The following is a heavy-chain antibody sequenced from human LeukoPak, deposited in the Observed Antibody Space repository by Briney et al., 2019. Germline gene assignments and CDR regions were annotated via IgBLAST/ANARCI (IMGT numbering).Heavy chain of an antibody. CDR3: AKDRAEYFQH. V-gene: IGHV3-21*04. CDR2: ISSSSDYI. CDR1: GFTFTTFN. J-gene: IGHJ1*01. Sequence: PGGSLRLSCAASGFTFTTFNMNWVRQSPGKGLEWVSCISSSSDYIYYADSVKGRFTISRDNSKNSLYLQMNSLRTEDTALYYCAKDRAEYFQHWGQGTLVTVSS.